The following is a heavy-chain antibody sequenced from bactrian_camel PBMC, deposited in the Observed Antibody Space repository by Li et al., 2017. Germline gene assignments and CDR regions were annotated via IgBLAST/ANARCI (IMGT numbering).Heavy chain of an antibody. D-gene: IGHD6*01. V-gene: IGHV3S42*01. CDR1: ADALMY. CDR2: VSTGGSST. J-gene: IGHJ4*01. Sequence: DVQLVESGGGSAQVGGSLRLSCSASADALMYMAWFRQAPGQKREAVAAVSTGGSSTMYVDSVKGRFTISRDNTKMTLYLQMNSLKPEDTAMYYCAAFPRRLKVMSTEERTVVAGTGCDTQRNQYNYWGQGTQVTVS. CDR3: AAFPRRLKVMSTEERTVVAGTGCDTQRNQYNY.